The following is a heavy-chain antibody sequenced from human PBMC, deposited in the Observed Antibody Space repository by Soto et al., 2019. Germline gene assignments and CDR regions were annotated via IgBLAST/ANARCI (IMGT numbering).Heavy chain of an antibody. V-gene: IGHV3-48*01. CDR1: GFTFSSYS. J-gene: IGHJ6*03. CDR2: ISSSSSTI. CDR3: ARATLPSGYYLSLFYYYMDV. Sequence: GGSLRLSCAASGFTFSSYSMNWVRQAPGKGLEWVSYISSSSSTIYYADSVKGRFTISRDNAKNSLYLQMNSLRAEDTAVYYCARATLPSGYYLSLFYYYMDVWGKGTTVTVSS. D-gene: IGHD3-3*01.